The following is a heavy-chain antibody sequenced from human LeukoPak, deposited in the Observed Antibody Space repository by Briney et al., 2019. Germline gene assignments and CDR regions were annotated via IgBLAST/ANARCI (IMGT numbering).Heavy chain of an antibody. J-gene: IGHJ4*02. V-gene: IGHV4-38-2*02. CDR1: GYSISSGYY. D-gene: IGHD6-13*01. Sequence: SETLSLTCTVSGYSISSGYYWGWIRQPPGKGLEWIGEINHSGSTNYNPSLKSRVTISVDTSKNQFSLKLSSVTAADTAVYYCARRGRRIAAAGRGYFDYWGQGTLVTVSS. CDR3: ARRGRRIAAAGRGYFDY. CDR2: INHSGST.